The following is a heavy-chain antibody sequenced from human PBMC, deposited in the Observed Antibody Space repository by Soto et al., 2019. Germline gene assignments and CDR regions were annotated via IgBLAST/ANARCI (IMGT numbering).Heavy chain of an antibody. CDR1: GDSIRRGGYY. D-gene: IGHD3-10*01. Sequence: QVQLQESGPGLVKPSQTLSLTCTVSGDSIRRGGYYWSWIRQHPGKGLEWVGYIYYSGSTYYNPSLKSRVTRSVDTSKNQFALKLSSVTDADTAGYYCARGVVGSGSRWGQGTLVTVSS. J-gene: IGHJ4*02. V-gene: IGHV4-31*03. CDR3: ARGVVGSGSR. CDR2: IYYSGST.